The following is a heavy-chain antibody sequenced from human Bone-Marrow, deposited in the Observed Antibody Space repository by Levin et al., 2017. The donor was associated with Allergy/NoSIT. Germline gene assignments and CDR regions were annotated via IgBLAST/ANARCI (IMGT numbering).Heavy chain of an antibody. J-gene: IGHJ4*02. CDR1: GYTFTSYY. V-gene: IGHV1-46*01. D-gene: IGHD2-15*01. Sequence: PGGSLRLSCKASGYTFTSYYMHWVRQAPGQGLEWMGIINPSGGSTSYAQKFQGRVTMTRDTSTSTVYMELSSLRSEDTAVYYCASEYCSGGSGDGFFDYWGQGTLVTVSS. CDR3: ASEYCSGGSGDGFFDY. CDR2: INPSGGST.